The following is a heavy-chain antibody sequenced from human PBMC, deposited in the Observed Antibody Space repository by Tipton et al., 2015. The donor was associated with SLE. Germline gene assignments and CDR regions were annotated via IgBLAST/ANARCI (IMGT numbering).Heavy chain of an antibody. Sequence: TLSLTCTVSGGSISSGSYYWSWIRQPAGKGLEWIGHIYTSGSTNYNPSLKSRVTISVDTSKNQFSLKLSSVTAADTAVYYCARDGEYTFDIWGQGTMVTVSS. V-gene: IGHV4-61*09. CDR1: GGSISSGSYY. CDR2: IYTSGST. D-gene: IGHD2/OR15-2a*01. CDR3: ARDGEYTFDI. J-gene: IGHJ3*02.